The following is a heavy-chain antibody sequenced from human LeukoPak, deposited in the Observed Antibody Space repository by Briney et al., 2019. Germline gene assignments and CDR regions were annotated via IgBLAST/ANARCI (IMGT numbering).Heavy chain of an antibody. D-gene: IGHD6-19*01. CDR3: ARDHYASGPYYFDY. Sequence: PGGSLRLSCAASGFTFSSYALHWVRQAPNKGLEWVAIVSYDGSIKYYADSVKGRFTISRDNSKNTLYLQMNSLRVEDTALYYCARDHYASGPYYFDYWGQGTLVTVSS. V-gene: IGHV3-30-3*01. CDR2: VSYDGSIK. J-gene: IGHJ4*02. CDR1: GFTFSSYA.